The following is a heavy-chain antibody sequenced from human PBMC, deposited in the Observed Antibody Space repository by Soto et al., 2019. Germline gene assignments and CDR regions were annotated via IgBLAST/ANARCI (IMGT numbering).Heavy chain of an antibody. CDR2: FDPEDGET. CDR3: ATTLPAWGSQHYYYYYGMDV. V-gene: IGHV1-24*01. J-gene: IGHJ6*02. D-gene: IGHD7-27*01. CDR1: GYTLTELS. Sequence: GASVKVSGKVSGYTLTELSVHWVRQAPGKGLEWMGGFDPEDGETVYAQKFQGRVTMTEDTSTDTAYMELSSLRSEDTAVYYCATTLPAWGSQHYYYYYGMDVWGQGTTVTVSS.